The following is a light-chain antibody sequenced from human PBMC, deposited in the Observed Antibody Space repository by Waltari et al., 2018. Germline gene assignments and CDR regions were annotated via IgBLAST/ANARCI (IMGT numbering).Light chain of an antibody. CDR3: NSYAGSSSWV. J-gene: IGLJ3*02. V-gene: IGLV2-14*03. CDR2: DVS. Sequence: QSALPQPASVSGSPGQSITISCTGTSSAIGFYNYVSWYQQPPGKAPKLMIYDVSERPSGVSNRFSGSKSGNTASLTISGLQAEDEADYYCNSYAGSSSWVFGGGTKLTVL. CDR1: SSAIGFYNY.